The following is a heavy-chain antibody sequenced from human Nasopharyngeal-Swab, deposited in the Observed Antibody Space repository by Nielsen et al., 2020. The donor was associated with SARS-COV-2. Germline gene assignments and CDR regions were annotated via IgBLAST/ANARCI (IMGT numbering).Heavy chain of an antibody. Sequence: WVGQAPGQRLEWIGWIVVGSGNTNYAQKCQERVTITRDMSTSTAYMELSSLRSEDTAVYYCATDSSGYHDAFDIWGQGTMVTV. V-gene: IGHV1-58*01. J-gene: IGHJ3*02. CDR3: ATDSSGYHDAFDI. CDR2: IVVGSGNT. D-gene: IGHD3-22*01.